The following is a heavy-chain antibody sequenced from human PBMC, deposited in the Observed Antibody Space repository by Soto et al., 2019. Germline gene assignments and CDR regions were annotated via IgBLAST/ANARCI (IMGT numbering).Heavy chain of an antibody. CDR1: GGTFSSYA. D-gene: IGHD6-6*01. CDR3: ARVRASIGAPY. Sequence: QVQLVQSGAEVKKPGSSVKVSCKASGGTFSSYAISWVRQAPGQGVEWMGGIIPIFGTANSAQKFQGRVTTTADQSTRTADMEVSSLGTKETAVCYCARVRASIGAPYWGQGTLVVVSS. CDR2: IIPIFGTA. V-gene: IGHV1-69*12. J-gene: IGHJ4*02.